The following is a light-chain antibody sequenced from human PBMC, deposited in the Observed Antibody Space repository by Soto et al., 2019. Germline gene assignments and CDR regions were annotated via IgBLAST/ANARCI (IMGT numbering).Light chain of an antibody. Sequence: QSVLTQPPSAYGPPGQRVTISCSGSGSTIGSNTVDWYQQLPGTAPKLLIYSNDQRPLGVPDRFSVSRSGSSASLAISGLQPDDEGIYYFAVWGNNLNGPEVFGGGTKVTVL. CDR3: AVWGNNLNGPEV. V-gene: IGLV1-44*01. CDR2: SND. CDR1: GSTIGSNT. J-gene: IGLJ3*02.